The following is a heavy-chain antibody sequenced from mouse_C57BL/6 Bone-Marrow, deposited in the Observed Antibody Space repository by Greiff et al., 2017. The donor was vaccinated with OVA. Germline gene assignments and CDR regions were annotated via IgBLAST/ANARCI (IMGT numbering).Heavy chain of an antibody. V-gene: IGHV5-4*01. CDR3: ASPYDAFAY. Sequence: EVHLVESGGGLVKPGGSLKLSCAASGFTFSSYAMSWVRQTPEKRLEWVATISDGGSYTYYPDNVKGRFTISRDNAKNNLYLQMSHLKSEDTAMYYCASPYDAFAYWGQGTLVTVSA. CDR1: GFTFSSYA. CDR2: ISDGGSYT. D-gene: IGHD2-12*01. J-gene: IGHJ3*01.